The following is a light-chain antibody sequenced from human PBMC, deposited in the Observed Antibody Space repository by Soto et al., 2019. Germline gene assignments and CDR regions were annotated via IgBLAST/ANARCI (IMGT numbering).Light chain of an antibody. Sequence: EIVMTQSPATLSVSPGERASLSCRASQSVSSNLAWYQQKPGQAPRLLIYGASTRATGIPARFSGSGSGTEFTLTISSLQSEDSAVYYCQQYYKWPWTFGQGTKVDIK. CDR1: QSVSSN. J-gene: IGKJ1*01. CDR3: QQYYKWPWT. CDR2: GAS. V-gene: IGKV3-15*01.